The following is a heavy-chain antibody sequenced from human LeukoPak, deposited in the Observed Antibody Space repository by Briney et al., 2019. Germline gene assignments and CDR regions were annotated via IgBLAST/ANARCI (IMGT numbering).Heavy chain of an antibody. J-gene: IGHJ6*02. V-gene: IGHV1-69*01. CDR2: IIPIFGTA. Sequence: GASVKVSCKASGGTFSSYAISWVRQAPGQGPEWMGGIIPIFGTANYAQKFQGRVTITADESTSTAYMELSSLRSEDTAVYYCAREAMDRYYYYGMDVWGQGTTVTVSS. D-gene: IGHD5-18*01. CDR1: GGTFSSYA. CDR3: AREAMDRYYYYGMDV.